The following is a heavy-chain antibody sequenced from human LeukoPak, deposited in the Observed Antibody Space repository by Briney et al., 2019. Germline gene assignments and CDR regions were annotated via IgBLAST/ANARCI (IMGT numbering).Heavy chain of an antibody. CDR2: ISGSGGST. CDR1: GFTFSTYA. CDR3: AKRGYDNYGYFDY. V-gene: IGHV3-23*01. D-gene: IGHD3-16*01. Sequence: GGSLRLSCAASGFTFSTYAMSWVRQAPGKGLEWVSVISGSGGSTYYTDSVEGRFTISRGNSKNTLYLQMNSLRVEDTAAYYCAKRGYDNYGYFDYWGQGTLVTVSS. J-gene: IGHJ4*02.